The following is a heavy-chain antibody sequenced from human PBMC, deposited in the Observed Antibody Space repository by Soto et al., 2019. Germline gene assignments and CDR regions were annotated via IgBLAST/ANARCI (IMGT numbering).Heavy chain of an antibody. J-gene: IGHJ4*02. CDR2: LSAHNGNT. Sequence: QVHLVQSGAEVKKPGASVKVSCKGSGYAFTTYGITWVRQAPGQGLEWMGWLSAHNGNTNYAQKLQGRVTVTRDTSTSTAYMELRSLRSDDTAVYYCARGRYGDYWGQGALVTVSS. D-gene: IGHD1-1*01. CDR3: ARGRYGDY. CDR1: GYAFTTYG. V-gene: IGHV1-18*01.